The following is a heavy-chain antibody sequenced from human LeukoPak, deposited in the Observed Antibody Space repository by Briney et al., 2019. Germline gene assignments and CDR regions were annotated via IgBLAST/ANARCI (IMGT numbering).Heavy chain of an antibody. Sequence: ASVEVSCKASGYTFTDYYMHWVRQAPGQGLEWMGWINPNGGGTNYAQKFQGRVTMTRDTSISTAYMELSRLRSDDTAVYYCARASYYYDSSGYPGYYFDYWGQGTLVTVSS. D-gene: IGHD3-22*01. J-gene: IGHJ4*02. CDR3: ARASYYYDSSGYPGYYFDY. CDR1: GYTFTDYY. CDR2: INPNGGGT. V-gene: IGHV1-2*02.